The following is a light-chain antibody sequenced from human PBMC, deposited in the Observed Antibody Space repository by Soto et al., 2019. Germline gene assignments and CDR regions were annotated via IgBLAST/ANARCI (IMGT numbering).Light chain of an antibody. CDR3: QQYGSSPWT. CDR1: QSVSSSY. CDR2: GAS. J-gene: IGKJ1*01. Sequence: EIVLTQSPGTLSLSPGGRATLSCRASQSVSSSYLAWYQQKPGQAPRLLIYGASSRATGIPDRFSGSGSGTDFTLTISRLEPEDFAVYYCQQYGSSPWTFGPGTKVEIK. V-gene: IGKV3-20*01.